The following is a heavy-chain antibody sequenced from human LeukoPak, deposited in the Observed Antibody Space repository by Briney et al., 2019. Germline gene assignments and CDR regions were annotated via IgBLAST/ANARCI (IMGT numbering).Heavy chain of an antibody. CDR1: GMTLSSNY. Sequence: GGSLRLSCAASGMTLSSNYIMWVRQPPGKGLEWVSSIYTGGSTYYADAVKGRFTISRDNSKNTVNLQMNSLRAEDTAVYYCARDQASSSSSPYWGQGTLVTVAS. CDR2: IYTGGST. D-gene: IGHD2-2*01. J-gene: IGHJ4*02. V-gene: IGHV3-66*01. CDR3: ARDQASSSSSPY.